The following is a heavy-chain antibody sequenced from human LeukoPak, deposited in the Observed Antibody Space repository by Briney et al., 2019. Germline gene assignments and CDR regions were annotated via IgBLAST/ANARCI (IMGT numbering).Heavy chain of an antibody. D-gene: IGHD3-10*01. V-gene: IGHV4-59*01. CDR2: IYNSGRT. Sequence: SETLSLTCTVSGGSISTYYWSWIRQPPGKGLEWIGSIYNSGRTKHNPSLKSRVTISVDTSKNQFSLKLSSVTAADTAVYYCARDFPTVLPRGFDPWGQGTLVTVSS. CDR3: ARDFPTVLPRGFDP. J-gene: IGHJ5*02. CDR1: GGSISTYY.